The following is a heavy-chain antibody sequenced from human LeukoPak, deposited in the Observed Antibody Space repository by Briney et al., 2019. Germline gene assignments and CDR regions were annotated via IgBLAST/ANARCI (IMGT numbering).Heavy chain of an antibody. V-gene: IGHV3-53*01. D-gene: IGHD3-22*01. J-gene: IGHJ3*02. CDR2: IYSGWST. CDR1: GFTVSINY. CDR3: AKTIVVVIRDAFDI. Sequence: GGSLRLFCAVSGFTVSINYMSWVRQAPGKGLECVSVIYSGWSTYYGDSVKGRFTNSRDNSKNTLYLQMNSLRAEDTAVYYWAKTIVVVIRDAFDIWGQGTMVTVSS.